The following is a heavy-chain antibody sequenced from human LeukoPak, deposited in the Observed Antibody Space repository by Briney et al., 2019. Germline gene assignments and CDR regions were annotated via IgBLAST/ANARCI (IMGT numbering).Heavy chain of an antibody. V-gene: IGHV3-21*01. CDR3: ARGFITIFGVVTSGFDY. CDR2: FSSSSSYI. J-gene: IGHJ4*02. Sequence: GGSLRLSCAASGFTFSSYSMNWVRQAPGKGLEWVSSFSSSSSYIYYADSVKGRFTISRDNAKNSLYLQMNSLRAEDTAVYYCARGFITIFGVVTSGFDYWGQGTLVTVSS. D-gene: IGHD3-3*01. CDR1: GFTFSSYS.